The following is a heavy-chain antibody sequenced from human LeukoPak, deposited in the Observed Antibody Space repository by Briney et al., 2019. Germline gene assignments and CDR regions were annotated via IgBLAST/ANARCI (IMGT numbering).Heavy chain of an antibody. CDR3: ARESVAGNYYYGMDV. Sequence: GGSLRLSCAASGFTFSSYEMNWVRQAPGKGLEWVSYISSSGSTIYYADSVNGRFTISRDNAKNSLYLQMNSLRAEDTAVYYCARESVAGNYYYGMDVWGKGTTVTVSS. D-gene: IGHD6-19*01. V-gene: IGHV3-48*03. J-gene: IGHJ6*04. CDR1: GFTFSSYE. CDR2: ISSSGSTI.